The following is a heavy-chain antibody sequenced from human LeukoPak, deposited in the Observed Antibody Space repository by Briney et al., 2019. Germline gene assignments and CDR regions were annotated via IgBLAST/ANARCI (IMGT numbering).Heavy chain of an antibody. D-gene: IGHD5-24*01. J-gene: IGHJ3*02. CDR3: ASGVEMANFDI. CDR1: GGSISSYY. Sequence: SETLSPTCTVSGGSISSYYWSWIRQPPGKGLEWIGYIYYSGSTNYNPSLKSRVTISVDTSKNQFSLKLSSVTAADTAVYYCASGVEMANFDIWGQGTMVTVSS. CDR2: IYYSGST. V-gene: IGHV4-59*01.